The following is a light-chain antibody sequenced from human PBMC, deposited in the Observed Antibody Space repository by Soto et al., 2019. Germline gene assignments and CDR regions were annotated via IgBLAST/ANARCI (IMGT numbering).Light chain of an antibody. Sequence: EIVLTQSPCTLSLSPGERATLSCRASQSVSSSYLAWYQQKPGQAPRLLIYGASSRATGIPDRFSGSGSGTDFTLTISRLEPEDFAVYYCQQYGSSLWKFGQGTKVEIK. CDR2: GAS. CDR1: QSVSSSY. CDR3: QQYGSSLWK. J-gene: IGKJ1*01. V-gene: IGKV3-20*01.